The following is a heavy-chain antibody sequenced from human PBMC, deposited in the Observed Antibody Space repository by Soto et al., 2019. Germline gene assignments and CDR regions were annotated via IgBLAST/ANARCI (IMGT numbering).Heavy chain of an antibody. CDR3: ARDKVIFRDSSGYYSKLFDY. J-gene: IGHJ4*02. D-gene: IGHD3-22*01. CDR1: GYAFTSYY. V-gene: IGHV1-46*01. Sequence: ASVKVSCKASGYAFTSYYMHWVRQAPGQGPEWMGIINPSGGSTSYAQKFQGRVTMTRDTSTSTVYMELSSLRSEDTAVYYCARDKVIFRDSSGYYSKLFDYWGQGTLVTVSS. CDR2: INPSGGST.